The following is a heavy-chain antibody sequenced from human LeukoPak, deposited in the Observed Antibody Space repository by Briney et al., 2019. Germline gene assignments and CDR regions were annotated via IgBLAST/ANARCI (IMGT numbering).Heavy chain of an antibody. CDR3: ARDLGSQGDC. CDR2: IYYSGST. Sequence: SETLSPTCTVSGGSISTYYWSWIRQPPGKGLEWIGHIYYSGSTNYNPSLKSRVTISVDTSKNQFSLKVSSVTAADTAVYYCARDLGSQGDCWGQGTLVTVSS. D-gene: IGHD3-10*01. CDR1: GGSISTYY. V-gene: IGHV4-59*01. J-gene: IGHJ4*02.